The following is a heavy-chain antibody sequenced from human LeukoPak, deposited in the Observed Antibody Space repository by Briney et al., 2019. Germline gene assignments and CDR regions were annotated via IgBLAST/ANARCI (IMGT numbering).Heavy chain of an antibody. CDR1: GFTFGSYS. CDR2: ISSSSSYI. Sequence: GGSLRLSCAASGFTFGSYSMNWVRQAPGKGLEWVSSISSSSSYIYYADSVKGRFTISRDNAKNSLYLQMNSLRAEDTAVYYCASSYGDYPDYWGQGTLVTVSS. J-gene: IGHJ4*02. D-gene: IGHD4-17*01. CDR3: ASSYGDYPDY. V-gene: IGHV3-21*01.